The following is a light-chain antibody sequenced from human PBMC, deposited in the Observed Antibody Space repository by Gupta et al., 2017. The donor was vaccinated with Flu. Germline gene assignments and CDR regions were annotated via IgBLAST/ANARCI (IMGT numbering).Light chain of an antibody. V-gene: IGKV1-5*03. CDR1: QSISSW. CDR2: KAS. Sequence: DVQMTQSPSTLSASVGDRVTITCRASQSISSWLAWYQQKPGKAPKLRIDKASSLESEVPTRFSGSGSGTEFTLTISSLEPDDVATYYCQQYNSYPWTFGQGTKVEIK. CDR3: QQYNSYPWT. J-gene: IGKJ1*01.